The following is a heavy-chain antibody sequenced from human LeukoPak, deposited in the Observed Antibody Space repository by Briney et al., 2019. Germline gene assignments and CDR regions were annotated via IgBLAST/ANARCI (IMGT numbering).Heavy chain of an antibody. Sequence: SETLSLTCAVYGGSFSGYYWSWIRQPPGKGLEWIGEINHSGSTNYNPSLKSRVTISVDTSKNQFSLKLSSVTAADTAVYYCARETYLNYYDSSGYFDYWGQGTLVTVSS. CDR1: GGSFSGYY. J-gene: IGHJ4*02. D-gene: IGHD3-22*01. CDR2: INHSGST. CDR3: ARETYLNYYDSSGYFDY. V-gene: IGHV4-34*01.